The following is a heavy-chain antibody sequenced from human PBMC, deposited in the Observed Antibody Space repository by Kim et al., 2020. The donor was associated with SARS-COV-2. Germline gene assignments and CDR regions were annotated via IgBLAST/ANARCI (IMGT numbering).Heavy chain of an antibody. D-gene: IGHD3-3*01. CDR3: ARVRFLEWLFDP. V-gene: IGHV3-11*06. J-gene: IGHJ5*02. CDR1: GFTFSDYY. Sequence: GGSLRLFCAASGFTFSDYYMSWIRQAPGKGLEWVSYISSSSSYTNYADSVKGRFTISRDNAKNSLYLQMNSPRAEDTAVYYCARVRFLEWLFDPWGQGTLVTVSS. CDR2: ISSSSSYT.